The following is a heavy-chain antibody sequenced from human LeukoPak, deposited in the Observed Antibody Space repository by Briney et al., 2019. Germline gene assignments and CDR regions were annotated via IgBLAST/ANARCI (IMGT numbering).Heavy chain of an antibody. V-gene: IGHV1-69*04. CDR1: GGTFSSYA. Sequence: ASVKVSCKASGGTFSSYAISWVRQAPGQGLEWMGRIIPILGIANYAQKLQGRVTITADKSTSTAYMELSSLRSEDTAVYYCARDRPTLPYFDYWGQGTLVTVSS. J-gene: IGHJ4*02. CDR3: ARDRPTLPYFDY. CDR2: IIPILGIA.